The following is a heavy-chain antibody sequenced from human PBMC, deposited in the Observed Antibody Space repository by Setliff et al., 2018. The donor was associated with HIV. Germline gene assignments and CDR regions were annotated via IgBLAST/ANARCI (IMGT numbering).Heavy chain of an antibody. CDR2: ITPLFDTT. J-gene: IGHJ1*01. CDR3: ARDPFPSTNYYDSSAYPFAEYFQH. V-gene: IGHV1-69*13. D-gene: IGHD3-22*01. Sequence: EASVKVSCKASGGTFSSNAVSWVRQAPGQGLEWMGGITPLFDTTDYAEKFQGRVTITADESTSTAYMELSSLRSDDTAVYYCARDPFPSTNYYDSSAYPFAEYFQHWGQGTLVTVSS. CDR1: GGTFSSNA.